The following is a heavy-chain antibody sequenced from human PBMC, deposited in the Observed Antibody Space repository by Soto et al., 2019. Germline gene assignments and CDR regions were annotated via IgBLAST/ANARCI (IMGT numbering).Heavy chain of an antibody. CDR2: IKSKTDGGTT. D-gene: IGHD1-1*01. J-gene: IGHJ6*02. Sequence: GGSLILSCAASGFTFSNAWMNWVRQAPGKGLEWVGRIKSKTDGGTTDYAAPVKGRFTISRDDSKNTLYLQMNSLKTEDTAVYYCTTTGNGHYYYSYGMDVWGQGTTVTSP. CDR1: GFTFSNAW. V-gene: IGHV3-15*07. CDR3: TTTGNGHYYYSYGMDV.